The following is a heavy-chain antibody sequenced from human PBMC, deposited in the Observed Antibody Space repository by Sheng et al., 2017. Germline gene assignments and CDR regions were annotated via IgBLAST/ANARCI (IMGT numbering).Heavy chain of an antibody. CDR2: IIPIFGTA. J-gene: IGHJ6*03. Sequence: QVQLVQSGAEVKKPGSSVKVSCKASGGTFSSYAISWVRQAPGQGLEWMGGIIPIFGTANYAQKFQGRVTITADESTSTAYMELSSLRSEDTAVYYCARKACSSTSCYPYYYYYMDVVGPRDHGHRLL. D-gene: IGHD2-2*01. V-gene: IGHV1-69*13. CDR1: GGTFSSYA. CDR3: ARKACSSTSCYPYYYYYMDV.